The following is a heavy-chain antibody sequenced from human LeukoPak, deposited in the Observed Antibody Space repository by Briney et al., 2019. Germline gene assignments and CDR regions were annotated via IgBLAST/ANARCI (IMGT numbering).Heavy chain of an antibody. Sequence: SETLSLTCTVSGDSMTSSNHYWVWTRQPPGKGLEWIGSIYYGGSTYYNPSLKSRVTISQDTSKNQFSLKVNTVTAADTAVYHCARRSHCTGDSCYPVWGQGTTVTVSS. J-gene: IGHJ6*02. D-gene: IGHD2-15*01. CDR3: ARRSHCTGDSCYPV. CDR1: GDSMTSSNHY. CDR2: IYYGGST. V-gene: IGHV4-39*01.